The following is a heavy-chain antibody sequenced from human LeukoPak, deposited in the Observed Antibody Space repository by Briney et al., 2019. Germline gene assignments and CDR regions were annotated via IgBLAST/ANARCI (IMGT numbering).Heavy chain of an antibody. CDR3: AKDATPLGGVVANFDY. CDR1: GFTSSSYS. CDR2: ISGSGGST. V-gene: IGHV3-23*01. J-gene: IGHJ4*02. D-gene: IGHD2-15*01. Sequence: GGSLRLSCAASGFTSSSYSMRWVSQPPGRGLEWVSAISGSGGSTNYADSVEGWFTISTDTSTNPTYLQMNSRMTEDTAVYYRAKDATPLGGVVANFDYWGQGTLVTVSS.